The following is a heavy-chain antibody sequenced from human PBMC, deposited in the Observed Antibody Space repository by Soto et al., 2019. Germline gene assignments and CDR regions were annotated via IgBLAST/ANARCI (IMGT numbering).Heavy chain of an antibody. CDR3: EGIGNTVSDFEY. CDR2: IFNTATT. V-gene: IGHV4-4*02. CDR1: VFSISSGTF. Sequence: SATXSLTCSVSVFSISSGTFFNGFRQPRGKVLEWIGEIFNTATTNYNTSLTSRVTISVDRSKNLFSLTLRSVTAADTAVYYCEGIGNTVSDFEYWGHGTQVTV. D-gene: IGHD1-7*01. J-gene: IGHJ4*01.